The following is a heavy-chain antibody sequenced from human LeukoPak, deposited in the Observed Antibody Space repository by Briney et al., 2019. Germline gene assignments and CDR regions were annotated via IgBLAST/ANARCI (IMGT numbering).Heavy chain of an antibody. V-gene: IGHV4-59*08. CDR2: IYYSGST. Sequence: SETLSLTCTVSGGSISSYYWSWIRQPPGKGLEWIGYIYYSGSTNYNPSLKSRVTISVDTSKNQFSLKLSSVTAADTAVYYCARHLPPATPVFSFDPWGQGTLVTVSS. J-gene: IGHJ5*02. CDR3: ARHLPPATPVFSFDP. D-gene: IGHD2-15*01. CDR1: GGSISSYY.